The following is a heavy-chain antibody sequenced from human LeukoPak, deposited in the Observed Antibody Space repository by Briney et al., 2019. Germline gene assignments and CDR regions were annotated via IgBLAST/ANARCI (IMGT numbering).Heavy chain of an antibody. J-gene: IGHJ4*02. CDR1: GGSVSSGTYS. CDR2: IFHSGST. CDR3: ARAQGMAVAGRAYYFDY. D-gene: IGHD6-19*01. Sequence: PTETLSLACTVSGGSVSSGTYSWSRIRQPPGKGLEWIGYIFHSGSTIYNPSLKSRVTISVDTSKNQFSLNLSSVTAADTAVFYCARAQGMAVAGRAYYFDYWGQGTLVTVSS. V-gene: IGHV4-61*01.